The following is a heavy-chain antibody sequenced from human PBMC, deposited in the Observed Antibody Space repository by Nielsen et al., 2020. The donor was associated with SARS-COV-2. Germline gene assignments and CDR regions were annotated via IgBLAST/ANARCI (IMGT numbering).Heavy chain of an antibody. D-gene: IGHD3-10*01. CDR3: ARLKNYYGSGSYPYYYYYGMDV. CDR1: GGSISSYY. Sequence: SETLSLTCTVSGGSISSYYWSWIRQPPGKGLEWIGYIYYSGSTNYNPSLKSRVTISVDTSKNQFSLKLSSVTAADTAVYYCARLKNYYGSGSYPYYYYYGMDVWGQWTTVTVSS. V-gene: IGHV4-59*08. J-gene: IGHJ6*02. CDR2: IYYSGST.